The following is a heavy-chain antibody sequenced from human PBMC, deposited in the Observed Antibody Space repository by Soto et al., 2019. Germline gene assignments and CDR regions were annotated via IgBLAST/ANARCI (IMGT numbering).Heavy chain of an antibody. V-gene: IGHV3-7*03. J-gene: IGHJ4*02. Sequence: EVQLVESGGDLVQPGGSLRLSCEASGFSFSSYWMTWVRQAPGKRLEYVAIIRQDGSEKKYVDSVMGRFTISRDNAKTTSYLQMNSLRDGDTAVYYWMTTTLYRPFDYWGQGTLVTVSS. CDR1: GFSFSSYW. CDR2: IRQDGSEK. D-gene: IGHD1-1*01. CDR3: MTTTLYRPFDY.